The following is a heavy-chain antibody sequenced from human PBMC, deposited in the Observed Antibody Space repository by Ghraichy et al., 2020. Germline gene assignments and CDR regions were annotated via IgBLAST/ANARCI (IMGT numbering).Heavy chain of an antibody. CDR1: GFTFSSYA. CDR3: AKTRSSSWASSEYFQH. Sequence: GGSLRLSCAASGFTFSSYAMSWVRQAPGKGLEWVSAISGSGGSTYYADSVKGRFTISRDNSKNTLYLQMNSLRAEDTAVYYCAKTRSSSWASSEYFQHWGQGTMVTVSS. J-gene: IGHJ1*01. CDR2: ISGSGGST. D-gene: IGHD6-13*01. V-gene: IGHV3-23*01.